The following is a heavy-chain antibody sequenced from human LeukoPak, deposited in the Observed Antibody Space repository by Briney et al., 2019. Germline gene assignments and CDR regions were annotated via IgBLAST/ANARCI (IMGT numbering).Heavy chain of an antibody. V-gene: IGHV1-69*06. CDR1: GGTFSSYA. J-gene: IGHJ6*03. Sequence: ASVKVSCKASGGTFSSYAISWVRQAPGQGLEWMGGIIPIFGTANYAQKFQGRVTITADKSTSTAYMELSSLRSEDTAVYYCARAVMGRIAVAGTFLDYYYYYMDVWGKGTTVTVSS. D-gene: IGHD6-19*01. CDR2: IIPIFGTA. CDR3: ARAVMGRIAVAGTFLDYYYYYMDV.